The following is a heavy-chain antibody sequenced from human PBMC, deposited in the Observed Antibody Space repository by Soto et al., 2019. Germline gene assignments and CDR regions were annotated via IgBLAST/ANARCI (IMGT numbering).Heavy chain of an antibody. D-gene: IGHD7-27*01. V-gene: IGHV6-1*01. CDR1: GDSVSSNSAA. CDR2: TYYRSKWYN. J-gene: IGHJ4*02. CDR3: ARVRDGLGMRGYYFDY. Sequence: KQSQTLSLTCAISGDSVSSNSAAWNWIRQSPSRGLEWLGRTYYRSKWYNDYAVSVKSRITINPDTSKNQFSLQLNSVTPEDTAVYYCARVRDGLGMRGYYFDYWGQGTLVTVSS.